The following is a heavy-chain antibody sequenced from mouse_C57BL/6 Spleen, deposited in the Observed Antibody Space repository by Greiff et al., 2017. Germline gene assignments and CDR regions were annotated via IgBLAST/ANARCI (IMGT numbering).Heavy chain of an antibody. D-gene: IGHD4-1*01. Sequence: VQLQQSGPELVKPGASVKMSCKASGYTFTDYNMHWVKQSHGKSLEWIGYINPNNGGTSYNQKFKGKATLTVNTSSSTAYMELRSLTSEDSAVYYCARGGIWDGDYWGQGTTLTVSS. V-gene: IGHV1-22*01. CDR3: ARGGIWDGDY. CDR1: GYTFTDYN. J-gene: IGHJ2*01. CDR2: INPNNGGT.